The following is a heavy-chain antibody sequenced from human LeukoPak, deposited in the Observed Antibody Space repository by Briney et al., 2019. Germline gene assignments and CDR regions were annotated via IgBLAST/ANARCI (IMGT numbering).Heavy chain of an antibody. Sequence: PGGALRLSFVSPRFHLLIYSLKWVRPGPRDGLEWVSPISSRSSYIYYADSVKGRFTISRDNAKNSLYLQMNSLRAEDTAVYYCARVPHDIVVVVAATPDYWGQGTRVTVSS. CDR1: RFHLLIYS. CDR3: ARVPHDIVVVVAATPDY. V-gene: IGHV3-21*01. CDR2: ISSRSSYI. D-gene: IGHD2-15*01. J-gene: IGHJ4*02.